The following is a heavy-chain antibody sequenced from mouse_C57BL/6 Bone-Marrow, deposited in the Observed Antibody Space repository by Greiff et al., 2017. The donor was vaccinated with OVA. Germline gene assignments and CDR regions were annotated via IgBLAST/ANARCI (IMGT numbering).Heavy chain of an antibody. CDR2: IYPGDGDT. V-gene: IGHV1-82*01. Sequence: VQLQQSGPGLVKPGASVTLSCKASGYAFSSSWMHWVKQRPGTGLEWIGRIYPGDGDTNYNGKFTGKATLTADKSSSTAYMQLSSLTYEDSAVYYCARARNYYGSSYTFDYWGQGTTLTVSS. D-gene: IGHD1-1*01. CDR3: ARARNYYGSSYTFDY. CDR1: GYAFSSSW. J-gene: IGHJ2*01.